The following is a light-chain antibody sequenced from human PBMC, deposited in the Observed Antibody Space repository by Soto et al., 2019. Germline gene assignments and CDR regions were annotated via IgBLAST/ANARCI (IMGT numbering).Light chain of an antibody. J-gene: IGKJ1*01. CDR2: DAS. V-gene: IGKV3-15*01. CDR1: QRVSRN. Sequence: EIVMTQSPATLSVSPGERATLSCRASQRVSRNLAWYQQKPGQAPRLLIYDASTRATGIPDRFSGSGFGTEFTLTIRGLQSEDFATYYCQHSYTAPWTFGQGTKV. CDR3: QHSYTAPWT.